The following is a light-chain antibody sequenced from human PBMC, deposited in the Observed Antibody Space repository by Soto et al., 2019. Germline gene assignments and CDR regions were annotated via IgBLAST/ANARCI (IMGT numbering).Light chain of an antibody. Sequence: QSVLTQPPSASGTPGQRVTISCSGSSSNIGSNYVYWYQQLPGTAPKLLIYRNNQRPSGVPDRSSGSKSGTSASLAISGLRSEDEADYYCAAWDDSLSGPWVFGGGTKLNVL. J-gene: IGLJ3*02. V-gene: IGLV1-47*01. CDR1: SSNIGSNY. CDR2: RNN. CDR3: AAWDDSLSGPWV.